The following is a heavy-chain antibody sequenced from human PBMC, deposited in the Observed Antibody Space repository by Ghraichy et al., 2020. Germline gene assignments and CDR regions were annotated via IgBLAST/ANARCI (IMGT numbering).Heavy chain of an antibody. Sequence: LSLTCAASGFTFSSSTMNWARQAPGKALEWVASISDSSSHSHYADAVKGRFTISRDNAKNSLYLQMNSLRAEDTAVYHCLRGDRRDYWGQGTLVTVSS. D-gene: IGHD3-16*01. CDR2: ISDSSSHS. CDR3: LRGDRRDY. V-gene: IGHV3-21*01. J-gene: IGHJ4*02. CDR1: GFTFSSST.